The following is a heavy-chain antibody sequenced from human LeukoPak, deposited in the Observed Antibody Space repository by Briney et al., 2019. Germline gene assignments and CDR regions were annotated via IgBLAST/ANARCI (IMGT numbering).Heavy chain of an antibody. V-gene: IGHV4-4*02. CDR2: VIHSGNT. CDR1: GGSISSGTW. J-gene: IGHJ4*02. CDR3: AYSHDYVWGN. Sequence: PSETLSLTCAVSGGSISSGTWWSWVRQPPGKGLEWIGEVIHSGNTKCNPSLESRVSMSVDKSRNQFSLKLNSLTAADTAIYYCAYSHDYVWGNWGQGTLVTVSS. D-gene: IGHD3-16*01.